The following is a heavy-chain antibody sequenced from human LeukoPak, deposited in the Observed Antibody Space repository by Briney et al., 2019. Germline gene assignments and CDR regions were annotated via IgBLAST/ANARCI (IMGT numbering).Heavy chain of an antibody. Sequence: PGGSLTLSCAASGFTFTNFWMSWVRQAPGKGLEWVARIRSKADGETTNYPAPLKGRVTISRDDLKNTLYLQMNNLKIEDTAVYYCVTGSGGARLDCWGQGTLVTVSS. D-gene: IGHD3-10*01. J-gene: IGHJ4*02. V-gene: IGHV3-15*05. CDR2: IRSKADGETT. CDR1: GFTFTNFW. CDR3: VTGSGGARLDC.